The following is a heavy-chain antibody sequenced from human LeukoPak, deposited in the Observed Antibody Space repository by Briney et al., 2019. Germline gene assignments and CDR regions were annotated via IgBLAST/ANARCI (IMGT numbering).Heavy chain of an antibody. CDR1: GFTFTSNG. J-gene: IGHJ5*02. CDR3: AKTGSTVTTLNWFDT. CDR2: ISVSGGIT. V-gene: IGHV3-23*01. Sequence: GGSLRLSCAASGFTFTSNGMSWVRQAPGKGLEWVSGISVSGGITFYADSVKGRFTISRDNSKNTLYLQMNSRRGEDTAVYYCAKTGSTVTTLNWFDTWGQRTLVTVSS. D-gene: IGHD4-17*01.